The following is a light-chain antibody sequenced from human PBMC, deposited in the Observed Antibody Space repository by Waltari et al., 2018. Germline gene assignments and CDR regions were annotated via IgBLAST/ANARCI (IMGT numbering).Light chain of an antibody. CDR3: QQRSTWPPNFT. Sequence: EIVLTQSPGTLSLSPGERATLSCRASQSVSSPYLAWYQHKPGQAPRLLTYEATKRATGIPARFSGSGSETDFTLTISSLEPEDFAVYYCQQRSTWPPNFTFGGGTKVEIK. V-gene: IGKV3-11*01. CDR2: EAT. J-gene: IGKJ4*01. CDR1: QSVSSPY.